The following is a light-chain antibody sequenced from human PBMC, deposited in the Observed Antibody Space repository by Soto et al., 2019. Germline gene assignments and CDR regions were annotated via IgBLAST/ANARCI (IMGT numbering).Light chain of an antibody. J-gene: IGKJ1*01. CDR3: QQRSSWMWA. CDR2: DTS. V-gene: IGKV3-11*01. Sequence: EIVVTQSPATLSLSPGDRATLSCRASRSISSYIAWYQQKPGQAPRLLIYDTSNRAAGIPARFSGSGSGTDFTLTISSLEPEDFAVYYCQQRSSWMWAFGPGTRVEVK. CDR1: RSISSY.